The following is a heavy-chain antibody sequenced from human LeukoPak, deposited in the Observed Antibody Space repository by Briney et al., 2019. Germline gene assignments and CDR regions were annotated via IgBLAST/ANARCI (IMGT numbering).Heavy chain of an antibody. CDR2: ISGSGDST. CDR1: GFTFSSYA. V-gene: IGHV3-23*01. Sequence: GGSLRLSCAASGFTFSSYAMSWVRQAPGKGLEWVSTISGSGDSTYYADSVKGRFTISRDSSKNTLYLQMNSLRAEDTAVYYCAKDRRVFDYWGQGTLVTVSS. D-gene: IGHD3-3*01. CDR3: AKDRRVFDY. J-gene: IGHJ4*02.